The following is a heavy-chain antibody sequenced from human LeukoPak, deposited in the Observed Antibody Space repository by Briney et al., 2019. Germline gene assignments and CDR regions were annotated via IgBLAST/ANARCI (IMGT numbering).Heavy chain of an antibody. V-gene: IGHV1-24*01. CDR2: FDPEDGET. D-gene: IGHD2-2*02. J-gene: IGHJ3*02. CDR3: ATVFVPVRYCSSTSCYRYAFDI. Sequence: ASVKVSCKVSGYTLTELSMHWVRQAPGKGLEWMGGFDPEDGETIYAQKFQGRVTMTEDTSTDTAYMELSSLRSEDTAVYYCATVFVPVRYCSSTSCYRYAFDIWGQGTMVTVSS. CDR1: GYTLTELS.